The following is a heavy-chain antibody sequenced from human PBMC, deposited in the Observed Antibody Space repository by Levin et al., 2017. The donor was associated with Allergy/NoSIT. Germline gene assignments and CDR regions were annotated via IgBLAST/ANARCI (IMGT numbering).Heavy chain of an antibody. CDR2: ISGSGGST. V-gene: IGHV3-23*01. Sequence: GESLKISCAASGFTFSSYAMSWVRQAPGKGLEWVSAISGSGGSTYYADSVKGRFTISRDNSKNTLYLQMNSLRAEDTAVYYCAKQTGWGDGAFDIWGQGTMVTVSS. J-gene: IGHJ3*02. CDR1: GFTFSSYA. CDR3: AKQTGWGDGAFDI. D-gene: IGHD5-24*01.